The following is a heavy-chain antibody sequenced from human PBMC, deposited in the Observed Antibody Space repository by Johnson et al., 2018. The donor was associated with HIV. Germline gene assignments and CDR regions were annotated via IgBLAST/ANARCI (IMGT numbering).Heavy chain of an antibody. J-gene: IGHJ3*02. CDR2: LNWNGGTT. Sequence: VQLVESGGGVVQPGRSLRLSCAASGFTFSSYAMHWVRQAPGKGLEWVSGLNWNGGTTFYADAVKGRFTISRDNAKNSLYLQMNSLRAEDTALYHCARVIGYDSSGKACDTWGQGTVVTVSS. CDR1: GFTFSSYA. V-gene: IGHV3-20*01. CDR3: ARVIGYDSSGKACDT. D-gene: IGHD3-22*01.